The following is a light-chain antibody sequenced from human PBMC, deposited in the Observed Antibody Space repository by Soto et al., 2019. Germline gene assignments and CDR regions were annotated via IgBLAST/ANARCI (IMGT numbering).Light chain of an antibody. CDR1: QSLASSY. CDR3: QQYPGYT. CDR2: AAS. J-gene: IGKJ2*01. Sequence: EIVLTQSPGTLSLSPGERATLSCRASQSLASSYLAWYQQKPGQAPRLLIYAASIRATGIPDRFGGSGSGTDFTLTISRLEPEDFAVYYCQQYPGYTFGQGTNLEIK. V-gene: IGKV3-20*01.